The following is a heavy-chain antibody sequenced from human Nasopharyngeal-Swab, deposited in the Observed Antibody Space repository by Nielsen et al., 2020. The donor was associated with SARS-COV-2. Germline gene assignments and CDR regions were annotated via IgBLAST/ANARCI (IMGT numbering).Heavy chain of an antibody. V-gene: IGHV3-30-3*01. CDR3: ARDHSWFGESGFCEY. D-gene: IGHD3-10*01. CDR1: GFTFSSYA. Sequence: GESLKISCAASGFTFSSYAMHWVRQAPGKGLEWVAVISYDGSNKYYADSVKGRFTISRDNSKNTLYLQMSSLRAEDTAVYYCARDHSWFGESGFCEYWGQGTLVTVSS. CDR2: ISYDGSNK. J-gene: IGHJ4*02.